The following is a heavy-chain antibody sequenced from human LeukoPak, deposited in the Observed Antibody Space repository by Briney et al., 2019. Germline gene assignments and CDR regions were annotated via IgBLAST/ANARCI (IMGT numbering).Heavy chain of an antibody. J-gene: IGHJ4*02. CDR1: GYTLTELS. CDR3: ATGEYYYDSSGYYPY. V-gene: IGHV1-24*01. Sequence: ASVKVSCKVSGYTLTELSMHWVRQAPGKGLEWMGGFDPEDGETIYAQKFQGRVTMTEDTSTDTAYMELSSLRSEDTAVYYCATGEYYYDSSGYYPYWGQGTLVTVSS. CDR2: FDPEDGET. D-gene: IGHD3-22*01.